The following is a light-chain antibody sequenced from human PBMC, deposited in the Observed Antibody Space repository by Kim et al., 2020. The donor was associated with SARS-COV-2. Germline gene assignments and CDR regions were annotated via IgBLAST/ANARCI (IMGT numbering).Light chain of an antibody. V-gene: IGLV6-57*02. Sequence: TVTISSTSSSGSIASNYVQWYQQRPGSAPTTVIYEDNQRPSGVPDRFSGSIDSSSNSASLTISGLKTEDEADYYCQSYDSSNHVVFGGGTQLTVL. J-gene: IGLJ2*01. CDR1: SGSIASNY. CDR2: EDN. CDR3: QSYDSSNHVV.